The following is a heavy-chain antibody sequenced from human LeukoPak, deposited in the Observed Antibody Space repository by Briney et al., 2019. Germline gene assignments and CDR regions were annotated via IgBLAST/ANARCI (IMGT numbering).Heavy chain of an antibody. J-gene: IGHJ5*02. D-gene: IGHD6-13*01. CDR2: MNPYSANT. V-gene: IGHV1-8*03. CDR1: GYTFTNYY. CDR3: VRSQQLVLRSPLDP. Sequence: ASVKLSCKASGYTFTNYYIHWVRQATGQGLEWMVCMNPYSANTGYAQNFQGRITITTNTSISTAYMELRSLRSEDTAVYYCVRSQQLVLRSPLDPWGQGTLVTVSS.